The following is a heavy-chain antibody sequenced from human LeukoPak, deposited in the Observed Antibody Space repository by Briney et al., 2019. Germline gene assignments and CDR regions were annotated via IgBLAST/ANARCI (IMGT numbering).Heavy chain of an antibody. V-gene: IGHV4-39*01. D-gene: IGHD6-13*01. Sequence: PSETLSLTCTVSGGSISSGSYYWGWIRQPPGKGLEWIGSIYYSGSTYYNPSLKSRVTISVDTSKNQFSLKLSSVTAADTAVYYCARHDAVGSSSWYPFDYWGQGTLVTVSS. J-gene: IGHJ4*02. CDR1: GGSISSGSYY. CDR2: IYYSGST. CDR3: ARHDAVGSSSWYPFDY.